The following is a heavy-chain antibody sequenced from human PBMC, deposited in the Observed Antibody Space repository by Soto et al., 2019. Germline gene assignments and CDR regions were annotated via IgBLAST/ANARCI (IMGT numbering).Heavy chain of an antibody. Sequence: QVHLVQSGAEVKKPGASVKVSCKGSGYTFTSYGITWVRQAPGQGLEWMGWISAHNGNTDYAQKLQGRVTATRDTSTCTAYMELRSLRSDDTAVYYCARGRYGDYWGQGALVTVSS. CDR1: GYTFTSYG. CDR3: ARGRYGDY. V-gene: IGHV1-18*01. D-gene: IGHD1-1*01. CDR2: ISAHNGNT. J-gene: IGHJ4*02.